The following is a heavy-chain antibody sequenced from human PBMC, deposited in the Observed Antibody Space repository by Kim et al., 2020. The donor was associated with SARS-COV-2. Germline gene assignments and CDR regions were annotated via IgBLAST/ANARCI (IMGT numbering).Heavy chain of an antibody. J-gene: IGHJ3*01. Sequence: GGSLRLSCAASGFTFSDSPMHWVRQASGKGLEWVGRIRSKANSYATSNAASVKDRFPISRDDSESTAYLQMNILKTEDTAVYYCIRIPGTTVDFWDAFDVWGQGTMVTVSS. CDR3: IRIPGTTVDFWDAFDV. D-gene: IGHD1-1*01. V-gene: IGHV3-73*01. CDR2: IRSKANSYAT. CDR1: GFTFSDSP.